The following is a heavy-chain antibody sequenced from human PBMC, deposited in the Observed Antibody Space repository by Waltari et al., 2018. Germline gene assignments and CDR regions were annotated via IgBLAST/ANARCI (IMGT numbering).Heavy chain of an antibody. CDR3: ARAGVGITYFDY. J-gene: IGHJ4*02. D-gene: IGHD3-3*01. CDR1: GYTFTSYA. Sequence: QVQLVQSGAEVKKPGASVKVSCKASGYTFTSYAMHWVRQAPGQMREWMGWINAGNGNTKYSQEFQGRVTITRDTSASTAYMELSSLRSEDMAVYYCARAGVGITYFDYWGQGTLVTVSS. CDR2: INAGNGNT. V-gene: IGHV1-3*03.